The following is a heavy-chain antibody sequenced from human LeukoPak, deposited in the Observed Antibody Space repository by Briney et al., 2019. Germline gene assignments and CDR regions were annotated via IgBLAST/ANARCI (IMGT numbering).Heavy chain of an antibody. Sequence: PGGSLRLSCAASGITFSSYGMHWVRQAPGKGLEWVAVISYDGSNKYYADSVKGRFTISRDNSKNTLYLQMNSLRAEDTAVYYCARPYYYDSSGYYYDWGNYFDYWGQGTLVTVSS. CDR1: GITFSSYG. V-gene: IGHV3-30*03. CDR3: ARPYYYDSSGYYYDWGNYFDY. CDR2: ISYDGSNK. J-gene: IGHJ4*02. D-gene: IGHD3-22*01.